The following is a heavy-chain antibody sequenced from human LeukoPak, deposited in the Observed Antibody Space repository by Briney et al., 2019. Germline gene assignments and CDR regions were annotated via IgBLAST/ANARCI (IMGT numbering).Heavy chain of an antibody. Sequence: GGSLRLSCAASGFTFSSYAMSWVRQAPGKGLEWVSAISGSGGSTYYADSVKGRFTISRDNAKNTLYLQMNSLRAEDTAVYYCARDTLDWSLFDYWGQGTLVTVSS. CDR2: ISGSGGST. CDR3: ARDTLDWSLFDY. J-gene: IGHJ4*02. V-gene: IGHV3-23*01. CDR1: GFTFSSYA. D-gene: IGHD2-21*01.